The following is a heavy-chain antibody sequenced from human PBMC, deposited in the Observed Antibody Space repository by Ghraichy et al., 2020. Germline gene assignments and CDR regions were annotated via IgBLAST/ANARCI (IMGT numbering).Heavy chain of an antibody. D-gene: IGHD1-14*01. V-gene: IGHV1-8*01. CDR3: ARGVRNLLFSDH. CDR1: GYTFSNFD. CDR2: MNPVSGNT. Sequence: ASVKVSCKASGYTFSNFDIIWVRQAAGQGLEWMGWMNPVSGNTNFIQKFLGRVTLTSDISISTAYMELSALISDDTAVYYCARGVRNLLFSDHWGHGTLVTVSS. J-gene: IGHJ4*01.